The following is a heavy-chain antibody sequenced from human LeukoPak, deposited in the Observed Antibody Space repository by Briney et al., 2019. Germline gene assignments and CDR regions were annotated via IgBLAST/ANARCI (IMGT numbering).Heavy chain of an antibody. J-gene: IGHJ4*02. V-gene: IGHV4-31*03. Sequence: SETLSLTCTVSGGSISSGGYYWSWIRQHPGKGLEWIGYIYYSGSTYYNPSLKSRVTISVDASKNQFSLKLSSVTAADTAVYYCARARYSGYDYFDYWGQGTLVTVSS. CDR1: GGSISSGGYY. CDR2: IYYSGST. D-gene: IGHD5-12*01. CDR3: ARARYSGYDYFDY.